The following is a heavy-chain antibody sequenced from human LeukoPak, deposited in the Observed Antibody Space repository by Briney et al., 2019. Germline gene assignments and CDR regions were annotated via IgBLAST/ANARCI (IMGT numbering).Heavy chain of an antibody. J-gene: IGHJ4*02. CDR2: LGGSGGST. D-gene: IGHD2-15*01. CDR1: GFTFSSYA. V-gene: IGHV3-23*01. CDR3: ARASSVSLPYY. Sequence: GGSLRLSCAASGFTFSSYAMNWVRQAPGKGLEWVSSLGGSGGSTDYADSVKGRFTISRDDSKNTLYLQMNSLRAEDTAVYYCARASSVSLPYYWGQGTLVTVSS.